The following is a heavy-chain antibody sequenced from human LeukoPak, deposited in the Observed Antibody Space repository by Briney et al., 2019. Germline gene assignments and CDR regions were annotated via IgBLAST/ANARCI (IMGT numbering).Heavy chain of an antibody. V-gene: IGHV3-15*01. Sequence: GGSLRLSCAAPGFTLRNAWMSWVRQAPGKGLEWVGRIKSKTDGGTTDYAAPVKGRFTISRDDSKNTLYLQMNSLKTEDTAVYYCTTLIAVAGILFDPWGQGTLVTVSS. J-gene: IGHJ5*02. CDR1: GFTLRNAW. D-gene: IGHD6-19*01. CDR2: IKSKTDGGTT. CDR3: TTLIAVAGILFDP.